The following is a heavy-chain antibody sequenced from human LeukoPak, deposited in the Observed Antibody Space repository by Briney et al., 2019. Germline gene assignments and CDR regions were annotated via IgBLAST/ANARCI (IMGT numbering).Heavy chain of an antibody. CDR2: IYYSGGT. Sequence: SETLSLTCTVSGGSISSSSYYWGWIRQPPGKGLEWIGSIYYSGGTYYNPSLKSRVTISVDTSKNQFSLKLSSVTAADTAVYYCARPHPPDSSSGEDWGQGTLVTVSS. J-gene: IGHJ4*02. CDR3: ARPHPPDSSSGED. CDR1: GGSISSSSYY. V-gene: IGHV4-39*01. D-gene: IGHD6-6*01.